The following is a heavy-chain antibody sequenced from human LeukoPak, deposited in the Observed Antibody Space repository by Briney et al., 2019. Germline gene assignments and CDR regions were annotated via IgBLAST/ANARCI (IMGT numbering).Heavy chain of an antibody. CDR2: IYYSGST. CDR1: GGSISSYY. D-gene: IGHD2-15*01. Sequence: PSETLSLTCTVSGGSISSYYWSWIRQPPGKGLEWIGYIYYSGSTNYNPSLKSRVTISVDTSKNQFSLKLSSVTAADTAVYYCARRYCSGGSCTSPGEDYYMDVWGKGTTVTVSS. CDR3: ARRYCSGGSCTSPGEDYYMDV. J-gene: IGHJ6*03. V-gene: IGHV4-59*01.